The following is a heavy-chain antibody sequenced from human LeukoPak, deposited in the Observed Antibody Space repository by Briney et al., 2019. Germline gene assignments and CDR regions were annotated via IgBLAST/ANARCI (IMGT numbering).Heavy chain of an antibody. D-gene: IGHD6-13*01. Sequence: PGGSLRLSCAASGFTFSSYAMSWVRQAPGKGLEWVSAISGSGGSTYYADSVKGRFTISRDNSKNTLYLQMHSLRAEDTAVYYCARGHSSSFDYWGQGTLVTVSS. CDR1: GFTFSSYA. CDR2: ISGSGGST. J-gene: IGHJ4*02. CDR3: ARGHSSSFDY. V-gene: IGHV3-23*01.